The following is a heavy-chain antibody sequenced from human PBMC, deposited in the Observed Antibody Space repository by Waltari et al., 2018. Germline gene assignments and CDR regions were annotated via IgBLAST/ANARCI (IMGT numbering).Heavy chain of an antibody. CDR1: GFTFDDYA. Sequence: EVQLVQSGGGWVQPGRSLRLSCVASGFTFDDYAMHWVRRVPGKGREWVARITWNSDKRGYADSVAGRFIISRDNAKNALFLQMDSLKPEDTALYFCAKGIHYYDSREYEVGGNYFGSWGQGTLVTVSS. J-gene: IGHJ4*02. V-gene: IGHV3-9*01. CDR2: ITWNSDKR. CDR3: AKGIHYYDSREYEVGGNYFGS. D-gene: IGHD3-22*01.